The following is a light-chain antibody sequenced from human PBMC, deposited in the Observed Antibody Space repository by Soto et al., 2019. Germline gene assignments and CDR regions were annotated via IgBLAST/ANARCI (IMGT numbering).Light chain of an antibody. V-gene: IGKV1-9*01. CDR1: QGISSS. J-gene: IGKJ5*01. Sequence: IQLTQSPSSLSASVRDTVTITCRASQGISSSLAWYQQKPGKAPKLLIYEASTLQRGVPSRFSGSGSGTDFTLTISSLQPEDFATYWCQHLNSYPFTFGQGTRLEI. CDR3: QHLNSYPFT. CDR2: EAS.